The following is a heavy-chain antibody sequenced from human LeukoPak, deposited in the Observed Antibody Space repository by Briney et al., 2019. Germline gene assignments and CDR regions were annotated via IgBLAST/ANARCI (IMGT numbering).Heavy chain of an antibody. CDR2: IYPSDSET. CDR3: ARLIYYGSGRTYFFDS. V-gene: IGHV5-51*01. CDR1: GYSFNTFY. J-gene: IGHJ4*02. D-gene: IGHD3-10*01. Sequence: GDSLKIYGKGSGYSFNTFYIGWVRQTPETGLEWMGNIYPSDSETKYKPSFQGQVTLSVDKSINTAYLRLSSLKASDTAIYYCARLIYYGSGRTYFFDSWGQGTQVTVSS.